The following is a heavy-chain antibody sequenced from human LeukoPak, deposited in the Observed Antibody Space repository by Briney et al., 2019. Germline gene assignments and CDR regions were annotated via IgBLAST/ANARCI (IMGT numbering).Heavy chain of an antibody. CDR1: GFTFSTYV. CDR3: VRGTGY. J-gene: IGHJ4*02. V-gene: IGHV3-64D*06. CDR2: ISSNGDNT. Sequence: GGSLRLSGSVSGFTFSTYVMHWVRQAPGKGLEYVSAISSNGDNTYYADSVKGRFTISRDNSKNTLYLQMSSLRADDTAVYYCVRGTGYWGQGTLVTVSS.